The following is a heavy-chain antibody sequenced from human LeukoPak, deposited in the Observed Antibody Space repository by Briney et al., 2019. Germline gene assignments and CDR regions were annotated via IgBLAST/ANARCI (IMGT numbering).Heavy chain of an antibody. CDR1: GFTFSDYW. Sequence: GGSLRLSCSASGFTFSDYWMSWVRQAPGKGLEWVANIKEDGSKKHHVDSVEGRFTIYRDNSKNSLYLQMNSLRVEDTAVYYCARKFPVDYWGQGTLVTVSS. CDR3: ARKFPVDY. V-gene: IGHV3-7*01. J-gene: IGHJ4*02. CDR2: IKEDGSKK.